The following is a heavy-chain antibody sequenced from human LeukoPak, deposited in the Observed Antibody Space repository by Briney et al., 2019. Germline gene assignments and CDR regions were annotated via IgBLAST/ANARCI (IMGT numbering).Heavy chain of an antibody. CDR3: AVADPDSNLDAFDI. CDR1: GFTFSSYA. V-gene: IGHV3-30-3*01. CDR2: ISYDGSNK. J-gene: IGHJ3*02. Sequence: GGSLRLSCAASGFTFSSYAMHWVRQAPGKGLDWVAVISYDGSNKYYADSVKGRFTISRDNSKNTLYLQMNSLRAEDTAVYYCAVADPDSNLDAFDIWGQGTMVTVSS. D-gene: IGHD4-11*01.